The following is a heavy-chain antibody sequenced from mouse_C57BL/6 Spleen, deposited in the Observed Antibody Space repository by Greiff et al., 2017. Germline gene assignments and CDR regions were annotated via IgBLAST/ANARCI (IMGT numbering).Heavy chain of an antibody. CDR2: IDPETGGT. CDR1: GYTFTDYE. CDR3: TRPYDYSWYFDV. D-gene: IGHD2-4*01. V-gene: IGHV1-15*01. J-gene: IGHJ1*03. Sequence: VQLQQSGAELVRPGASVTLSCKASGYTFTDYEMHWVKQTPVHGLEWIGAIDPETGGTAYNQKFKGKAILTADNSSSTAYMELRSLTSEDSAVYYCTRPYDYSWYFDVWGTGTTVTVSS.